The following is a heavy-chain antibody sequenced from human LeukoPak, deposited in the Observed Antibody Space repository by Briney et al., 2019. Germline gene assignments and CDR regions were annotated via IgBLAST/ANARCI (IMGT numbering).Heavy chain of an antibody. CDR2: IYHSGST. Sequence: SETLSLTCTVSGYSISSGYYWGWIRQPPGKGLEWIGSIYHSGSTYYNPSLKSRVTISVDTSRNQFSLKLSSATAADTAVYYCAREEWLRGPDYWGQGTLVTVSS. CDR1: GYSISSGYY. J-gene: IGHJ4*02. D-gene: IGHD5-12*01. V-gene: IGHV4-38-2*02. CDR3: AREEWLRGPDY.